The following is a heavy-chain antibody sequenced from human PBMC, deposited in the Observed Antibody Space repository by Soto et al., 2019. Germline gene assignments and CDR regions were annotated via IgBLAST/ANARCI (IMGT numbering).Heavy chain of an antibody. D-gene: IGHD2-15*01. J-gene: IGHJ3*02. CDR1: GYTLTELS. Sequence: ASVKVSCKVSGYTLTELSMHWMRQAPGKGLEWMGAFDPEDGETIYAQKFLGSVTMTEDTSTDTAYMELSSLRSDDTAVYYCARDFGFVVVAATGAFDIWGQGTMVTVSS. CDR3: ARDFGFVVVAATGAFDI. CDR2: FDPEDGET. V-gene: IGHV1-24*01.